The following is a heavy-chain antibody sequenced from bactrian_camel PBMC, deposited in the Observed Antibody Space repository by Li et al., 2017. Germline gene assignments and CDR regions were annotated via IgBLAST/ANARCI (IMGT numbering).Heavy chain of an antibody. J-gene: IGHJ4*01. V-gene: IGHV3-2*01. CDR1: GFTFSNYG. Sequence: QVQLVESGGGLVQPGGSLRLSCTAAGFTFSNYGMSWVRQAPGKELEWVASVDRDGSITKYTDFPAGRFTISRDNAKGMLYLQMNNLKPEDTAVYYCARDSSGNIRGQGTQVTVS. CDR3: ARDSSGNI. D-gene: IGHD2*01. CDR2: VDRDGSIT.